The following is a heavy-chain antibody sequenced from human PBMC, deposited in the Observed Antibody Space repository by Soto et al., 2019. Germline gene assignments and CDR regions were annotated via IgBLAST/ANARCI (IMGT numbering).Heavy chain of an antibody. V-gene: IGHV3-33*01. J-gene: IGHJ3*02. Sequence: PGGSLRLSCAASGFTFSSYGMHWVRQAPGKGLEWVAVIWYDGSNKYYADSVKGRFTISRDNSKNTLYLQMNSLRAEDTAVYYCARGYSSSWYHDAFDIWGQGTMVTVSS. CDR2: IWYDGSNK. CDR3: ARGYSSSWYHDAFDI. CDR1: GFTFSSYG. D-gene: IGHD6-13*01.